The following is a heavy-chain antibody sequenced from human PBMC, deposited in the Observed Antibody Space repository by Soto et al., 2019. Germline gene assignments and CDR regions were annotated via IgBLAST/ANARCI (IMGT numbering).Heavy chain of an antibody. CDR2: ISYDGSNK. Sequence: QVQLVESGGGVVQPGRSLRLSCAASGFTFSSYAMQWVRQAPGKGLEWVAVISYDGSNKYYADSVKGRFTISRDNSKNTLYLQMNSLRAEDTAVYYCARDRDSSGWYFDYWGQGTLVTVSS. V-gene: IGHV3-30-3*01. CDR3: ARDRDSSGWYFDY. CDR1: GFTFSSYA. J-gene: IGHJ4*02. D-gene: IGHD6-19*01.